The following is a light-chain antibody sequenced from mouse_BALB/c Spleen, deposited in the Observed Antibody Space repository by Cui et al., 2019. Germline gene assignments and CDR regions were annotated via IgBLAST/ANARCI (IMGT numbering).Light chain of an antibody. Sequence: LTQFQSLMPASPGEKVTMTCSASSSVSYMYWYQQKPRSSPKPWIYVTSNLASGVPARFSGSGSGTSYSLTISSMEAEDAATYYCQQWSSNPLTFGAGTKLELK. CDR1: SSVSY. CDR3: QQWSSNPLT. CDR2: VTS. V-gene: IGKV4-68*01. J-gene: IGKJ5*01.